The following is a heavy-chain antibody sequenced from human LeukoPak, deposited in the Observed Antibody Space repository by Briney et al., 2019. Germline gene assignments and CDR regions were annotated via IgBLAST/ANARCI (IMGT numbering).Heavy chain of an antibody. Sequence: GGSLRLSCAASGFTVSSNSMSWVRQVPGKGLVWVSVIYTGGTTYYADSVKGRFTISRDNSKNTLYLQMNSLRAEDTAVYYCARDVAAPGGVYFDYWGRGTLVTVSS. J-gene: IGHJ4*02. D-gene: IGHD3-16*01. V-gene: IGHV3-66*01. CDR2: IYTGGTT. CDR1: GFTVSSNS. CDR3: ARDVAAPGGVYFDY.